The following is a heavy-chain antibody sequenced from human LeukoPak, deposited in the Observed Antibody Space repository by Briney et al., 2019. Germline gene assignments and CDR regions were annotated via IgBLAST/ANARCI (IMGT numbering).Heavy chain of an antibody. CDR1: GFTFSSYS. J-gene: IGHJ4*02. V-gene: IGHV3-21*01. Sequence: GGSLRLSCAASGFTFSSYSMNWVRQAPGKGLEWVSSISSSSSYIYYADSVKGRFTISRDNAKNSLYLQMNSLRAEDTAVYYCARDREGVNTFDYWGQGTLVTVSS. D-gene: IGHD3-16*01. CDR2: ISSSSSYI. CDR3: ARDREGVNTFDY.